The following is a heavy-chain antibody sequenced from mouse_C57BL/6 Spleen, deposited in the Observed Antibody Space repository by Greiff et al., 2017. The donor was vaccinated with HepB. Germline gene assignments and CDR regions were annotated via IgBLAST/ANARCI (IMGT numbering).Heavy chain of an antibody. CDR1: GYTFTSYW. V-gene: IGHV1-72*01. J-gene: IGHJ4*01. CDR3: ARWGSFDDYPYAMDY. Sequence: QVQLKQPGAELVKPGASVKLSCKASGYTFTSYWMHWVKQRPGRGLEWIGRIDPNSGGTKYNEKFKSKATLTVDKPSSTAYMQLSSLTSEDSAVYYCARWGSFDDYPYAMDYWGQGTSVTVSS. CDR2: IDPNSGGT. D-gene: IGHD2-4*01.